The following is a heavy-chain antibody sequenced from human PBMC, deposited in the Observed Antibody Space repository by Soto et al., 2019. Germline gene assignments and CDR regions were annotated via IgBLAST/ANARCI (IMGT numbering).Heavy chain of an antibody. CDR2: INGGGVST. CDR3: AKSPRYCTNGLCYPVYYFDY. J-gene: IGHJ4*02. Sequence: EVQLLESGGGLVQPGGSLRLSCAASGFTFSSDAMSWVRQAPGKGLEWVSGINGGGVSTYYAESVKGRFTISRDNYKNTVYLQMNSLRAEDTAVYYCAKSPRYCTNGLCYPVYYFDYWGQGSLVTVSS. V-gene: IGHV3-23*01. D-gene: IGHD2-8*01. CDR1: GFTFSSDA.